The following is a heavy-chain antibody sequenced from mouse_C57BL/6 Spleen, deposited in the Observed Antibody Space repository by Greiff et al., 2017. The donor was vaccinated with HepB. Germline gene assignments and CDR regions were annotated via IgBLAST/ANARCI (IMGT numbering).Heavy chain of an antibody. V-gene: IGHV1-80*01. D-gene: IGHD2-3*01. CDR2: IYPGDGDT. CDR1: GYAFSSYW. J-gene: IGHJ4*01. Sequence: VKLQQSGAELVKPGASVKISCQASGYAFSSYWMNWVKQRPGKGLEWIGQIYPGDGDTNYNGKFKGKATLTADKSSSTAYMQLSSLTSEDSAVYFCARRGRDGYNYYAMDYWGQGTSVTVSS. CDR3: ARRGRDGYNYYAMDY.